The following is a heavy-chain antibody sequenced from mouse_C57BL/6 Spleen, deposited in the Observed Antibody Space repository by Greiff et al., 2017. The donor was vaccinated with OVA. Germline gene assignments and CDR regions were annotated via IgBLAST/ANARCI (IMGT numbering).Heavy chain of an antibody. CDR2: ILPGSGST. J-gene: IGHJ3*01. CDR1: GYTFTGYW. Sequence: QVQLQQSGAELMKPGASVKLSCKATGYTFTGYWIEWVKQRPGHGLEWIREILPGSGSTNYNEKFKGNATITADKSSSTAYMQLSSLTTVESAIYYCARKALAWFAYWGQGTLVTVSA. V-gene: IGHV1-9*01. CDR3: ARKALAWFAY.